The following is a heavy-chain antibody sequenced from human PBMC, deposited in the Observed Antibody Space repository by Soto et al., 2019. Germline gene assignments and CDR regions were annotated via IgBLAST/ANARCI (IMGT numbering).Heavy chain of an antibody. CDR3: ARANYYDSSGYLDY. D-gene: IGHD3-22*01. V-gene: IGHV4-39*01. J-gene: IGHJ4*02. CDR2: IYYSGST. CDR1: GGSISSSSYY. Sequence: SETLSLTCTVSGGSISSSSYYWGWIRQPPGKGLEWIGSIYYSGSTYDNPSLKSRVTISVDTSKNQFSLKMSYVTAADTAVYYCARANYYDSSGYLDYWGQGTLVTVS.